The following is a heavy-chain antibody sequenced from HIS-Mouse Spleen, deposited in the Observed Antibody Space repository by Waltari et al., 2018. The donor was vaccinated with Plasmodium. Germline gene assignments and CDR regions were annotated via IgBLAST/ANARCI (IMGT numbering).Heavy chain of an antibody. Sequence: EVQLVESGGGLVKPGGSLRLSCAASEFTCRRHSMTWVRQAPGKGLEWVSSISSSSSYIYYADSVKGRFTISRDNAKNSLYLQMNSLRAEDTAVYYCARDRSAAALLGYWGQGTLVTVSS. CDR2: ISSSSSYI. V-gene: IGHV3-21*01. CDR1: EFTCRRHS. CDR3: ARDRSAAALLGY. J-gene: IGHJ4*02. D-gene: IGHD6-13*01.